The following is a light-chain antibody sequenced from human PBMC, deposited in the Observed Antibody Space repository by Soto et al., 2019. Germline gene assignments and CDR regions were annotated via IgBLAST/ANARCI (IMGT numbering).Light chain of an antibody. J-gene: IGLJ2*01. CDR1: SSDIGANIY. V-gene: IGLV2-14*01. Sequence: QSALTQPDSVSGSPGQSITISCTGTSSDIGANIYVSWYQQRPGKAPKLMIFEVSNRPSGVSDRFSGSKSGSTASLIISGLQAEDEADYYCSSYTSTTRVFGGGTKVTVL. CDR2: EVS. CDR3: SSYTSTTRV.